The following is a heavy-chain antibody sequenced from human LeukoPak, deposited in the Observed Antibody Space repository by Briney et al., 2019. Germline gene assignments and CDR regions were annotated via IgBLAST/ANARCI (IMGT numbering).Heavy chain of an antibody. V-gene: IGHV4-59*01. CDR2: IHYSGST. CDR1: GGSISSDY. CDR3: ARLGRKTTVVPPDFDC. D-gene: IGHD4-23*01. J-gene: IGHJ4*02. Sequence: SETLSLTCTVSGGSISSDYWSWVRQPPGKGLEWVGSIHYSGSTNYNASLKSRLTMSVDMSKNQFSLKLTSVTAADTAVYYCARLGRKTTVVPPDFDCWGQGTLVTVSS.